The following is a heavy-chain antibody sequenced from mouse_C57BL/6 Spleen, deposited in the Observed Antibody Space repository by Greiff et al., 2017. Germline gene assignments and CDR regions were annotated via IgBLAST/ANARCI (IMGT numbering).Heavy chain of an antibody. Sequence: EVHLVESGGGLVKPGGSLKLSCAASGFTFSSYAMSWVRQTPEKRLEWVATISDGGSYTYYPDNVKGRFTISRDNAKNNLYLQMSHLKSEDTAMYYCARTYSNYCDYWGQGTTLTVSS. J-gene: IGHJ2*01. CDR2: ISDGGSYT. V-gene: IGHV5-4*01. D-gene: IGHD2-5*01. CDR1: GFTFSSYA. CDR3: ARTYSNYCDY.